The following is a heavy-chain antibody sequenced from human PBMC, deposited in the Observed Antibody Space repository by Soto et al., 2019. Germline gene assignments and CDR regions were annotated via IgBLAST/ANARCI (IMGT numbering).Heavy chain of an antibody. D-gene: IGHD2-21*02. Sequence: GASVKVSCKASGFTFTSSAVQWVRQARGQRLEWIGWIVVGSGNTNYAQKFQERVTITRDMSTSTAYMELSSLRSEDTAVYYCAAIPTNSYCGGDCGAFDIWGQGTMVTVSS. CDR2: IVVGSGNT. V-gene: IGHV1-58*01. CDR1: GFTFTSSA. CDR3: AAIPTNSYCGGDCGAFDI. J-gene: IGHJ3*02.